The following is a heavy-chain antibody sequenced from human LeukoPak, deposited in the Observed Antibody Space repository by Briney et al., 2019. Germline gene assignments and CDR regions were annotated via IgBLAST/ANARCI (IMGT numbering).Heavy chain of an antibody. V-gene: IGHV4-4*07. CDR2: IDEDGSP. J-gene: IGHJ5*01. CDR3: ARGYQSATYGHFDS. CDR1: GQSITSFR. Sequence: SETLSLTCSVSGQSITSFRWSWIRQSAAKGLEWMGRIDEDGSPTYNPSLSGRVSVSADTSNNQVSLKLKFVTAADTAVYFCARGYQSATYGHFDSWGRGIQVTVSS. D-gene: IGHD2/OR15-2a*01.